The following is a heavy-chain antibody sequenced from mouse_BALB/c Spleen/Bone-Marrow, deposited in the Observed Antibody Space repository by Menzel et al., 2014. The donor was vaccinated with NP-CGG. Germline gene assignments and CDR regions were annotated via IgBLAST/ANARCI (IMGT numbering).Heavy chain of an antibody. V-gene: IGHV1-82*01. CDR2: IYPGDGDT. D-gene: IGHD1-1*01. CDR1: GYAFSSSW. J-gene: IGHJ2*01. Sequence: QVQLQQSGPELVKPGASVKISCKASGYAFSSSWMNWVKQRPGQGLEWIGRIYPGDGDTNYNGKFKGKATLTADKSSSTAYMQLSSLTSLDSAVYFCARDYYGSSLDYWGQGTTLTVSS. CDR3: ARDYYGSSLDY.